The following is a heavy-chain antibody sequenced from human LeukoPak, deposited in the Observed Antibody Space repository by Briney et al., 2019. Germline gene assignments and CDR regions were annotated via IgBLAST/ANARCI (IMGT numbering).Heavy chain of an antibody. V-gene: IGHV3-21*01. Sequence: GGSLRLSCTASGFTFSNHAMTWVRQAPGKGLEWVSSMSSGGTYIYYADSVRGRFAISRDNAKNSLYLVMNSLRAEDTATYYCARDRPTGASRVFVVQWGQGTLVTVSS. CDR3: ARDRPTGASRVFVVQ. CDR1: GFTFSNHA. J-gene: IGHJ4*02. CDR2: MSSGGTYI. D-gene: IGHD2-15*01.